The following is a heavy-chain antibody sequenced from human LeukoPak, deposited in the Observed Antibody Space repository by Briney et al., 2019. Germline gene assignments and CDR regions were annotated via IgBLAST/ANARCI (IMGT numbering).Heavy chain of an antibody. J-gene: IGHJ4*02. CDR3: ARLMTTVTTLVVGLDY. Sequence: PETLSLTCTVSGGSISSSSYYWGWIRQPPGKGLEWIGSIYYSGSTYYNPSLKSRVTISVDTSKNQFSLKLSSVTAADTAVYYCARLMTTVTTLVVGLDYWGQGTLVTVSS. CDR1: GGSISSSSYY. D-gene: IGHD4-17*01. CDR2: IYYSGST. V-gene: IGHV4-39*01.